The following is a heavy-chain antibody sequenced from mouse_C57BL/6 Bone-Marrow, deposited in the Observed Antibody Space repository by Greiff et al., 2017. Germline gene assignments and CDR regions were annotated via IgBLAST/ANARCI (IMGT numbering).Heavy chain of an antibody. Sequence: QVQLKQSGAELVRPGASVTLSCKASGYTFTDYEMHWVKQTPVHGLEWIGAIDPETGGTAYNQKFKGKAILTADKSSSTAYMELRSLTSEDSAVYYCTRQLRLRGWFAYWCQGTLVTVSA. CDR3: TRQLRLRGWFAY. D-gene: IGHD3-2*02. V-gene: IGHV1-15*01. CDR2: IDPETGGT. J-gene: IGHJ3*01. CDR1: GYTFTDYE.